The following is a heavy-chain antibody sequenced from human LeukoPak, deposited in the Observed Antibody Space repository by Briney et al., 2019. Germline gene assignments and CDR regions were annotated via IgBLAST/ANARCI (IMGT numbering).Heavy chain of an antibody. CDR1: GFSFSNYA. D-gene: IGHD6-19*01. CDR2: VSGSGGST. Sequence: GGSLRLSCAASGFSFSNYAMGWVRQAPGKGLEWVSVVSGSGGSTYYADSVKGRLTISRDNSKNTLYLQMNSLRVENTAVYYCAKAMDSSGWDPFDYWGQGTLVTVSS. CDR3: AKAMDSSGWDPFDY. J-gene: IGHJ4*02. V-gene: IGHV3-23*01.